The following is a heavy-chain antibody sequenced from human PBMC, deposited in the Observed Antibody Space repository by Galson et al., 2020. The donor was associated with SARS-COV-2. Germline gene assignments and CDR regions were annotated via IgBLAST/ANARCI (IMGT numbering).Heavy chain of an antibody. D-gene: IGHD5-12*01. CDR2: IFPDDSDT. J-gene: IGHJ4*02. CDR3: ARRFHRDGYNDEIDY. Sequence: GESLKISCKASGYSFSSYWIGWVRQKTGKGLEWMGVIFPDDSDTRYSPSFQGQVTISADKSISTAYLQWSSLKASDTAIYYCARRFHRDGYNDEIDYWGQGTLVTVSS. CDR1: GYSFSSYW. V-gene: IGHV5-51*01.